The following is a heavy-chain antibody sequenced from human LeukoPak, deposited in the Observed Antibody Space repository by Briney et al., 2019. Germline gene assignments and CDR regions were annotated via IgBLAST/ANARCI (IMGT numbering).Heavy chain of an antibody. CDR1: GGSISSSSYY. V-gene: IGHV4-39*01. J-gene: IGHJ3*02. CDR3: ARQFSHSRHYYYDSSGYYEGSDAFDI. Sequence: PSETLSLTCTVSGGSISSSSYYWGWIRQPPGKGLEWIGSIYYSGSTYYDPSLKSRVTISVDTSKNQFSLKLSSVTAADTAVYYCARQFSHSRHYYYDSSGYYEGSDAFDIWGQGTMVTVSS. D-gene: IGHD3-22*01. CDR2: IYYSGST.